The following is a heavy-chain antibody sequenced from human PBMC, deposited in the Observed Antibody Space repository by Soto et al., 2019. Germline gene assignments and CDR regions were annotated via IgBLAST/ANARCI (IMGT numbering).Heavy chain of an antibody. J-gene: IGHJ4*02. V-gene: IGHV1-8*01. D-gene: IGHD1-1*01. CDR1: GYTFSSYD. Sequence: QVQLLQSGAEVKKPGASVKVSCKTSGYTFSSYDINWVRQAAGQGLEWMGWMNPNSGDTAYAQKFQGRVTMTRNTSISTAYMELSSLTSEDTAVYYCAREWEQGFCFDHWCQGTPVTVSS. CDR3: AREWEQGFCFDH. CDR2: MNPNSGDT.